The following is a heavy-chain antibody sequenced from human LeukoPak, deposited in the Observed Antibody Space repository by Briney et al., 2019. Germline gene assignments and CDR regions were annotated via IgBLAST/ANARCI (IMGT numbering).Heavy chain of an antibody. CDR1: GGTFSSYA. CDR2: IIPIFGTA. Sequence: SVKVSCKASGGTFSSYAISWVRQAPGQGLEWMGGIIPIFGTANYAQKFQGRVTITADESTSTAYMELSSLRSEDTAVYYCARDGYRSSTSCPDQYYYYMDVWGKGTTVTVSS. CDR3: ARDGYRSSTSCPDQYYYYMDV. J-gene: IGHJ6*03. D-gene: IGHD2-2*03. V-gene: IGHV1-69*13.